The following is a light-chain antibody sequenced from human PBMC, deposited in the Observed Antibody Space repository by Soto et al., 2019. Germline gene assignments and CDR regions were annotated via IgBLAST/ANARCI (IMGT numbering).Light chain of an antibody. CDR3: QSYDSSLSVSHV. V-gene: IGLV1-40*01. CDR2: GSS. CDR1: SSSIGASYD. Sequence: LMYPASMCGAPRQRVTISRSGSSSSIGASYDGQWYQQLPGTAPNLLIYGSSTRPSGVPDRFSGPKSGTSASLAITGLQADDEAEYDYQSYDSSLSVSHVFGTWTKATVL. J-gene: IGLJ1*01.